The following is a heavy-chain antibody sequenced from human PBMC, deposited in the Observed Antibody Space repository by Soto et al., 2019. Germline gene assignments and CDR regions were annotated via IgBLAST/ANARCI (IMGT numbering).Heavy chain of an antibody. CDR3: PRVPSYYGTAV. CDR2: INAGNGNT. V-gene: IGHV1-3*05. J-gene: IGHJ6*02. Sequence: QVQLVQSGAEEKKPGASVKVSCKASGYTFTSYAMHWVRQAPGQRLEWMGWINAGNGNTKYSQKFQGRVTITRDTSASAAYVEMRSLRSADPAVYYCPRVPSYYGTAVWGQGTMVTVS. CDR1: GYTFTSYA. D-gene: IGHD3-10*01.